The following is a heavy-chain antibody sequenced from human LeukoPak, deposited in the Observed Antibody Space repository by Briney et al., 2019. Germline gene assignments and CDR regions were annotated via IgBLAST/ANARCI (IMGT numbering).Heavy chain of an antibody. CDR2: IYHSGST. V-gene: IGHV4-59*08. D-gene: IGHD3-3*01. Sequence: SETLSLTCTVSGGSITNYYWSWIRQPPGKGLEWIGFIYHSGSTDYNPSLKSRVTISVDTSKNQFSLSLSSVTAADTAFYYCARQDRITIFEGPFAYWGQGTLVTVS. J-gene: IGHJ4*02. CDR3: ARQDRITIFEGPFAY. CDR1: GGSITNYY.